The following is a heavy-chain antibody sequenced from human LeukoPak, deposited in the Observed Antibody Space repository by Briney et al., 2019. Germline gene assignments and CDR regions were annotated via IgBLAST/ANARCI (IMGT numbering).Heavy chain of an antibody. CDR1: GFTFSSYS. CDR2: TSGSSNYI. D-gene: IGHD6-13*01. V-gene: IGHV3-21*01. CDR3: ARVGSTWSYFDY. Sequence: GGSLRLSCAASGFTFSSYSMNWLRQAPGKGLEWVSFTSGSSNYIYYADSVKGRFTISRDNAKNSLYLQMNRLRAEDTAVYYCARVGSTWSYFDYWGQGTLVTVSS. J-gene: IGHJ4*02.